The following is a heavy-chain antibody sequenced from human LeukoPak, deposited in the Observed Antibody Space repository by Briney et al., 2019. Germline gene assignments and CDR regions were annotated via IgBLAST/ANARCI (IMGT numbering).Heavy chain of an antibody. CDR3: ARGPYDIVEVPAAIAFDY. J-gene: IGHJ4*02. CDR2: IYSGGRI. CDR1: GFTVSSNY. V-gene: IGHV3-66*02. Sequence: GGPLRLSCAASGFTVSSNYMSWVRQAPGKGLEWVSVIYSGGRIYYADSVKGRFTISRDNSKNTLYLQMNSLRAEDTAVYYCARGPYDIVEVPAAIAFDYWGQGTLVTVSS. D-gene: IGHD2-2*01.